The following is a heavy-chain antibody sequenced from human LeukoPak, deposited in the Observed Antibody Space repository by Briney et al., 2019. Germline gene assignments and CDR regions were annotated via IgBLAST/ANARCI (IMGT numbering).Heavy chain of an antibody. D-gene: IGHD2-15*01. Sequence: GGSLRLSCAASGFTFSTYNMNWVRQAPGKGLEWVSSIVGSSSYIYYADSVKGRFTISRDNAKNTLYLQMNSLRVEDTAVYYCAKVVVVVAATGDGVDVWGQGTTVTVSS. CDR3: AKVVVVVAATGDGVDV. CDR1: GFTFSTYN. CDR2: IVGSSSYI. V-gene: IGHV3-21*01. J-gene: IGHJ6*02.